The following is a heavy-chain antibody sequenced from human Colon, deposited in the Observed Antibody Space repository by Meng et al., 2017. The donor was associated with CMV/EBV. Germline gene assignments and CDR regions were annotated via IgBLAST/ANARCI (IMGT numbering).Heavy chain of an antibody. Sequence: VSCKASGYTFTSYDINWVRQATGQGLEWMGWMNPNSGNTCYAQKFQGRVTITRNTSISTAYMELSSLRSEDTAVYYCAHLGGSYRAWGQGTLVTVSS. CDR2: MNPNSGNT. CDR1: GYTFTSYD. V-gene: IGHV1-8*03. D-gene: IGHD3-16*02. CDR3: AHLGGSYRA. J-gene: IGHJ5*02.